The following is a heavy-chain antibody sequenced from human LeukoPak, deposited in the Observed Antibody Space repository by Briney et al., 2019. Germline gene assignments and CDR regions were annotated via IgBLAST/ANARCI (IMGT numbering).Heavy chain of an antibody. CDR2: INHSGSS. CDR3: ARHPKWELQSKGAFDI. CDR1: GGSFSGYY. J-gene: IGHJ3*02. V-gene: IGHV4-34*01. Sequence: SETLSLTCAVYGGSFSGYYWSWIRQPPGKGLEWIGEINHSGSSNYNPSLKSRVTISADTAKSQFSLKLSSVTAADTAVYYCARHPKWELQSKGAFDIWGQGTMVTVSS. D-gene: IGHD1-26*01.